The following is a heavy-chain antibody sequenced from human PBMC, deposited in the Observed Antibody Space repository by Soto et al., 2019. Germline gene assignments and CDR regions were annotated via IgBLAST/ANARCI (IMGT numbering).Heavy chain of an antibody. CDR3: TGEVASGY. CDR1: GFTVSSYG. J-gene: IGHJ4*02. Sequence: QVQLVESGGGVVQPGRSLRLSCAASGFTVSSYGMHWVRQAPGKGLEWVAVISREGGTKYYADSVKGRFTISRDNSRNTLFLEMNSLRGDDMAVYYCTGEVASGYWGQGTLVTVSS. V-gene: IGHV3-30*03. D-gene: IGHD2-8*02. CDR2: ISREGGTK.